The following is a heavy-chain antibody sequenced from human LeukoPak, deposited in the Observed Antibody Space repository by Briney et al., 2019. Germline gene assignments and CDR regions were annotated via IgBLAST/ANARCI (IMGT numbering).Heavy chain of an antibody. Sequence: PSETLSLTCDVSGYSISSDYYCGWFRQPPGKGLEWIATIFHSGSTYYNPSLQSRVTMSVDTSKNQCSLKLSSVTATDTAVYYCARLSNAAHAASWGKGALVTVSS. V-gene: IGHV4-38-2*01. CDR2: IFHSGST. J-gene: IGHJ5*02. CDR3: ARLSNAAHAAS. D-gene: IGHD2-15*01. CDR1: GYSISSDYY.